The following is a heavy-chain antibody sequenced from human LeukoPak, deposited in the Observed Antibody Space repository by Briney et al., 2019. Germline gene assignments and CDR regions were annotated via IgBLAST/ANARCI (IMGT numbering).Heavy chain of an antibody. Sequence: PGGSLRLSCAASGFTFTNYEMNWVRQAPGKGLEWASYISSSGATIYYADSVKGRFFISRDNAKYSLYLQINSLRAEDTAVYYCARTSANYFDYWGQGTLVTVSS. CDR3: ARTSANYFDY. CDR1: GFTFTNYE. V-gene: IGHV3-48*03. J-gene: IGHJ4*02. D-gene: IGHD2-15*01. CDR2: ISSSGATI.